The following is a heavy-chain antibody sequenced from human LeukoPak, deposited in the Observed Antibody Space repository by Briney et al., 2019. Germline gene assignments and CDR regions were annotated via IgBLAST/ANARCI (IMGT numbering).Heavy chain of an antibody. CDR1: GYTFTSYG. J-gene: IGHJ3*02. CDR2: ISAYNGNT. D-gene: IGHD3-22*01. V-gene: IGHV1-18*01. CDR3: AREAETMTEESPYAFDI. Sequence: ASVKVSCKASGYTFTSYGISWVRQAPGQGLEWMGWISAYNGNTNYAQKLQGRVTMTTDTSTSTAYMELRSLRSDDTAVYYCAREAETMTEESPYAFDIWGQGTMVTISS.